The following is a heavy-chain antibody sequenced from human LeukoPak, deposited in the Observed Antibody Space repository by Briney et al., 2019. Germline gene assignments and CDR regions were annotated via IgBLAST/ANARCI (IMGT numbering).Heavy chain of an antibody. J-gene: IGHJ6*03. CDR1: GYTFTSYG. CDR2: ISAYNGNT. Sequence: ASVKVSCKASGYTFTSYGISWVRQAPGQGLEWMGWISAYNGNTNYAQKLQGRVTMTTDTSTSTAYMELRSLRSDDTAVYYCARNIDESCYYYYYMDVWGKGATVTVSS. D-gene: IGHD2/OR15-2a*01. CDR3: ARNIDESCYYYYYMDV. V-gene: IGHV1-18*01.